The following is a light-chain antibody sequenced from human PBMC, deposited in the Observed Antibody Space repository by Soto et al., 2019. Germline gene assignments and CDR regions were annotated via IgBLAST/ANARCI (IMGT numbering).Light chain of an antibody. CDR1: QSLLHRNGNNY. CDR2: LGS. Sequence: EIVMTQSPLSLPVTPGEPASISCRSSQSLLHRNGNNYLDWYLQKPGQSPQLLIYLGSNRASGVPDRLSGSGSGTDFTLKISRVEAEDVGVYYCMQALQTPITFGQGTRLEIK. V-gene: IGKV2-28*01. CDR3: MQALQTPIT. J-gene: IGKJ5*01.